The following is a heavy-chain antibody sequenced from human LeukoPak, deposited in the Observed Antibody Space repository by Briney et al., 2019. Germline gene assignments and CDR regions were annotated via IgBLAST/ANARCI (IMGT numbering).Heavy chain of an antibody. CDR2: IKQDGSEK. Sequence: GGSLRLSCAASGFTFSSYWMSWVRQAPGKGLEWVANIKQDGSEKYYVDSVKGRFTISRDTAKNSLYLQMNSLRAEDTAVYYCARPRMGFGDRWGFRYWGQGTLVTVSS. CDR3: ARPRMGFGDRWGFRY. CDR1: GFTFSSYW. J-gene: IGHJ4*02. D-gene: IGHD2-21*02. V-gene: IGHV3-7*01.